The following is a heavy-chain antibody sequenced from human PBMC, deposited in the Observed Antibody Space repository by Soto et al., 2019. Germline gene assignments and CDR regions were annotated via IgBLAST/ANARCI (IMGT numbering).Heavy chain of an antibody. CDR2: INPNGGGT. V-gene: IGHV1-46*01. J-gene: IGHJ4*02. CDR1: GYKFINHY. CDR3: ARDSSASATSYSFDY. Sequence: ASGKVSCKASGYKFINHYIHWVRQAPGVGLEWMGIINPNGGGTDYAQKFQGRVTTTTDTYASTVHMELSSLRSEDTAVYFCARDSSASATSYSFDYWGQGTLVPVSS. D-gene: IGHD3-10*01.